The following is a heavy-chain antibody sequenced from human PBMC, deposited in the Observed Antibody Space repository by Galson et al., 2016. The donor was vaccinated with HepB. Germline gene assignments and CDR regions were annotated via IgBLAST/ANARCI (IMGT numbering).Heavy chain of an antibody. CDR2: IDWDDDK. V-gene: IGHV2-70*04. CDR3: AREGVSPDRYFDL. D-gene: IGHD2-8*01. Sequence: PALVKPTQTLTLTCSCSGFSLNTSGMRVSWIRQPPGKALEWLARIDWDDDKFYSISLKTRLTISKDTSKNQVVLTMTNMDPVDTATYYFAREGVSPDRYFDLWGRGTLVTVSS. J-gene: IGHJ2*01. CDR1: GFSLNTSGMR.